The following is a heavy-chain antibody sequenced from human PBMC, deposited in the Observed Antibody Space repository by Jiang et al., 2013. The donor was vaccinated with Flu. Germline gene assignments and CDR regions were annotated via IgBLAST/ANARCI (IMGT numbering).Heavy chain of an antibody. Sequence: GPGLVKPSGTLSLTCTVSGGSMTNYYWSWIRQPPGEGLEWIGYIFYSGNTNYNPSLQSRVTISIDTSRSQFSLRLSSVTAADTGVYYCARGMATISYYYGMDVWGQGPRSPSP. CDR2: IFYSGNT. CDR3: ARGMATISYYYGMDV. CDR1: GGSMTNYY. V-gene: IGHV4-59*01. J-gene: IGHJ6*02. D-gene: IGHD5-24*01.